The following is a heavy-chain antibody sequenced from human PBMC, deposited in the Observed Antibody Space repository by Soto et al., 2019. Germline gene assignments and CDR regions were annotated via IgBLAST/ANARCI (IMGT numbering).Heavy chain of an antibody. D-gene: IGHD3-22*01. CDR2: INHSGST. CDR3: ALYYYDSSGYYSSPIYY. J-gene: IGHJ4*02. V-gene: IGHV4-34*01. Sequence: SETLSLTCAVYGGSFSGYYWSWIRQPPGKGLEWIGEINHSGSTNYNPSLKSRVTISVDTSKNQFSLELSSVTAADTAVYYCALYYYDSSGYYSSPIYYWGQGTLVTVSS. CDR1: GGSFSGYY.